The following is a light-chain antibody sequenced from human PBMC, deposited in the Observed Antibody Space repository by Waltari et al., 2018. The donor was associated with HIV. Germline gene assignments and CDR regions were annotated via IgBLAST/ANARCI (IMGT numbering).Light chain of an antibody. J-gene: IGLJ2*01. CDR1: SSDSGGFKS. CDR2: DVS. CDR3: GSSMTNVNMDV. V-gene: IGLV2-14*03. Sequence: LTQPASVSGSPGQSITISCTGTSSDSGGFKSVSWYQQSPGKAPKLIIYDVSYRPSGVSNRFSGSKSGNTASLTISGLQAEDEADYYCGSSMTNVNMDVFGGGTKLTVL.